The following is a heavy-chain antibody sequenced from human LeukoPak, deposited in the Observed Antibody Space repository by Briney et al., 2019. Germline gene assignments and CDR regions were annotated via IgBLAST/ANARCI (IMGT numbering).Heavy chain of an antibody. J-gene: IGHJ4*02. CDR2: ISDSGGST. CDR3: AKATTVTKSFIDY. CDR1: RFTFSSYA. Sequence: GGSLRLSCAASRFTFSSYAMSWVRQAPGKGLEWVSVISDSGGSTYYVDSVKGRFTISRDNSKNTLYLQMYSLGVEDTAVYYCAKATTVTKSFIDYWGQGTLVTVSS. V-gene: IGHV3-23*01. D-gene: IGHD4-17*01.